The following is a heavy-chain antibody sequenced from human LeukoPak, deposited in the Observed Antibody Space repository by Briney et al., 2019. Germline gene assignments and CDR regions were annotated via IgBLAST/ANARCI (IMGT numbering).Heavy chain of an antibody. CDR3: ANGGYYYDSSGYRIFGLGYFQH. CDR2: ISHDESNK. V-gene: IGHV3-30*18. CDR1: GFPFSSYG. D-gene: IGHD3-22*01. J-gene: IGHJ1*01. Sequence: GGSLTLSCAASGFPFSSYGMHWVRQAPGKGLEGVAVISHDESNKFYAHSVKGRFTISRDNSKNTLYPQMNSLRAEDTAEYYCANGGYYYDSSGYRIFGLGYFQHWGQGTLVTVSS.